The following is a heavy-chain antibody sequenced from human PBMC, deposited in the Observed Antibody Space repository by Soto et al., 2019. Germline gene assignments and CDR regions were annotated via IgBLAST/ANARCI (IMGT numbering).Heavy chain of an antibody. CDR3: ARVGVGYCTNGVCYTGWFDP. D-gene: IGHD2-8*01. CDR2: TYYRSKWYN. J-gene: IGHJ5*02. CDR1: GDSVSSNSAA. Sequence: KQSQTLSLTCAISGDSVSSNSAAWNWIRQSPSRGLEWLGRTYYRSKWYNDYAVSVKSRITINPDTSKNQFSLQLNSVTPEDTAVYYCARVGVGYCTNGVCYTGWFDPWGQGTLVTVSS. V-gene: IGHV6-1*01.